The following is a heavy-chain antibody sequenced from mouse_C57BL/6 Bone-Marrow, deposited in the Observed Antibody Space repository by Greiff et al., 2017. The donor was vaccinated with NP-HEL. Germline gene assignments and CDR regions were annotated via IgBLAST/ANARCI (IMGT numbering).Heavy chain of an antibody. CDR3: ARGGTTVVAKGYFDG. Sequence: QVQLQQPGAELVKPGASVKMSCKASGYTFTSYWITWVKQRPGQGLEWIGDIYPGSGSPNYNEKFKSKATLTVDTSSSTAYMQLSSLTSEDSAVYYCARGGTTVVAKGYFDGWGTGTTVTVSS. D-gene: IGHD1-1*01. CDR2: IYPGSGSP. V-gene: IGHV1-55*01. J-gene: IGHJ1*03. CDR1: GYTFTSYW.